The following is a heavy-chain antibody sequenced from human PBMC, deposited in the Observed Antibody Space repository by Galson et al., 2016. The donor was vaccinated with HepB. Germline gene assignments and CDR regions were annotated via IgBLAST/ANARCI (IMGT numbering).Heavy chain of an antibody. CDR2: INTNTGNP. CDR1: GYTFSSYA. CDR3: AGQGTYGMDV. Sequence: SVKVSCKASGYTFSSYAMSWVRQAPGQGLEWMGWINTNTGNPTYGQGFTGRFVFSLDTSVSTAYLQISSLTVEDTAVYYCAGQGTYGMDVWGQGTTVTVSS. V-gene: IGHV7-4-1*02. D-gene: IGHD1-1*01. J-gene: IGHJ6*02.